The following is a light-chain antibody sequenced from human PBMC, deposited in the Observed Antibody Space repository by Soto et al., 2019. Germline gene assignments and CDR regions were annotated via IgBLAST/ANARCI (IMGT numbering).Light chain of an antibody. J-gene: IGLJ2*01. CDR3: SSYTTSSTVI. CDR2: AVS. Sequence: QSALTQPASVSGSPGQSITISCTGNSSDGGDHNYVSWYQQQPGKAPKLMNYAVSNRLSGVSNRFSGSKSGTTASLTVSGLQAEDEADYYCSSYTTSSTVIFGGGTKLTVL. V-gene: IGLV2-14*03. CDR1: SSDGGDHNY.